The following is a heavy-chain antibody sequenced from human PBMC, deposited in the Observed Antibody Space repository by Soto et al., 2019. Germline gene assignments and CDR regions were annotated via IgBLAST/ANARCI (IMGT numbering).Heavy chain of an antibody. CDR3: ARGPSYSDSYFDH. Sequence: PGGSLRLSCAASGFTFSCYWMSWVRQAPGKGLEWVANIKQDGSGKYYVDSVKGRFTISRDNAKNSLYLQMNSLRADDTAVYYCARGPSYSDSYFDHWGQGTLVTVSS. J-gene: IGHJ4*02. CDR2: IKQDGSGK. D-gene: IGHD4-17*01. V-gene: IGHV3-7*02. CDR1: GFTFSCYW.